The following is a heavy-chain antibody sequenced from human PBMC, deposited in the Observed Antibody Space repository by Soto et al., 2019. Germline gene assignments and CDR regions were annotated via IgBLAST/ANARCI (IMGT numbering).Heavy chain of an antibody. V-gene: IGHV1-69*01. CDR1: GGTFSSYA. CDR3: AISDIVATIGEDNWFDP. CDR2: IIPIFGTA. D-gene: IGHD5-12*01. Sequence: QVQLVQSGAEVKKPGSSVKVSCKASGGTFSSYAISWVRQAPGQGLEWMGGIIPIFGTANSAQKFQGRVTITADESTRTDYMELSSLRSEDTAVYYCAISDIVATIGEDNWFDPWGQGTLVTVSS. J-gene: IGHJ5*02.